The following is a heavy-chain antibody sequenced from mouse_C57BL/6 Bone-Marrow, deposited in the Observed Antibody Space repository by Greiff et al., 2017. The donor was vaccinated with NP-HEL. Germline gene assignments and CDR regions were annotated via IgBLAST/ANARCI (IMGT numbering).Heavy chain of an antibody. D-gene: IGHD1-1*01. CDR2: IYPRSGNT. V-gene: IGHV1-81*01. J-gene: IGHJ2*01. Sequence: QVQLQQSGAELARPGASVKLSCKASGYTFTSYGISWVKQRTGQGLGWIGEIYPRSGNTYYNEKFKGKATLTADKSSSTAYMVLRSLTSEDSAVYFCARFTVEGYWGQGTTLTVSS. CDR3: ARFTVEGY. CDR1: GYTFTSYG.